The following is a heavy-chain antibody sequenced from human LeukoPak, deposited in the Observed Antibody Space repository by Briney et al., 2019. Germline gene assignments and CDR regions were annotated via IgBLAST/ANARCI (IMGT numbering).Heavy chain of an antibody. V-gene: IGHV3-23*01. CDR1: GFTFSSYA. Sequence: GGSLRLSCTASGFTFSSYAMSWVRQAPGKGLGWVSAISGSGGSTYYADSVKGRFTISRDNSKNTLYLQMNSLRAEDTAVYYCAKDLVLDDSSGCYPWGAFDIWGQGTMVTVSS. CDR2: ISGSGGST. CDR3: AKDLVLDDSSGCYPWGAFDI. J-gene: IGHJ3*02. D-gene: IGHD3-22*01.